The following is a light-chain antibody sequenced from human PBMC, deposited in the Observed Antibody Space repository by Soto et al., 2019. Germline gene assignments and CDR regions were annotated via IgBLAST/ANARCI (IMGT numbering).Light chain of an antibody. CDR1: SSDVTSYNY. CDR2: EVS. Sequence: QSVLTQPASVSGSPGQSITISCTGTSSDVTSYNYVSWYQQHPGKAPKLIIYEVSNRPSGISNRFSGSKSGNTASLTISGLQAEDEADYYCSSYTSSSSSYVFGTGTKVTVL. J-gene: IGLJ1*01. CDR3: SSYTSSSSSYV. V-gene: IGLV2-14*01.